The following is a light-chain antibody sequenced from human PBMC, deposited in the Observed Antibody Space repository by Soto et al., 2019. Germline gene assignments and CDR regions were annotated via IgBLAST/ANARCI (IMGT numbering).Light chain of an antibody. V-gene: IGKV4-1*01. J-gene: IGKJ2*01. Sequence: DTVMTQSPDSLAVSLGGRATINCKSSQSVLHSSNNKNYLAWYQQKPGQSPKLLIYWASTRESGVPDRFSGSGSGTDFTLTISSLQAEDVAVYYCQHGNTFGQGTKLEI. CDR1: QSVLHSSNNKNY. CDR2: WAS. CDR3: QHGNT.